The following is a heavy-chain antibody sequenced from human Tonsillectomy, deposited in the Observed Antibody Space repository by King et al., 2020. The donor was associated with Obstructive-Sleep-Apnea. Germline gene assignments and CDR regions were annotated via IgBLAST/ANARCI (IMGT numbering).Heavy chain of an antibody. CDR1: GFTFSDSY. CDR2: ITSDSNTV. D-gene: IGHD3-22*01. Sequence: QVQLVESGRGLVKPGGSLRLSCAASGFTFSDSYMSWIRQAPGKGLEWVSYITSDSNTVYYADSVKGRFTISRDNAKNSLYLQMNSLRAEDTAVYYCARAMYYYDSAAFDYWGQGTLVTVSS. J-gene: IGHJ4*02. V-gene: IGHV3-11*01. CDR3: ARAMYYYDSAAFDY.